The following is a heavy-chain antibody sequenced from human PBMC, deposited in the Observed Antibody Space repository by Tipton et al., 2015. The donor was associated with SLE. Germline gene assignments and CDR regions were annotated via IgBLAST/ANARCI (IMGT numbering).Heavy chain of an antibody. CDR2: IKSKTDGGTT. CDR1: GFTFSNAW. V-gene: IGHV3-15*01. Sequence: SLRLSCAASGFTFSNAWMSWVRQAPGKGLEWVGRIKSKTDGGTTDYAAPVKGRFTISRDDSKNTLYLQMNSLKTEDTAVYYCTTELGLCAFDSWGQGTMVTVSS. D-gene: IGHD7-27*01. J-gene: IGHJ3*02. CDR3: TTELGLCAFDS.